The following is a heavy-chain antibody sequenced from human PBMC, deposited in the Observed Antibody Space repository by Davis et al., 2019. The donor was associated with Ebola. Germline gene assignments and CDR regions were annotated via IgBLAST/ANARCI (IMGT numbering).Heavy chain of an antibody. CDR2: VRSHGSDD. D-gene: IGHD2-21*02. CDR3: ARDSDDYCFDY. CDR1: GFTSNIFD. J-gene: IGHJ4*02. Sequence: GGSLRLSCAASGFTSNIFDMHWVRQAPGRGLEWVAFVRSHGSDDHYADSVKGRFTISRDNSKNTLYLQMNSLRPEDTAVYYCARDSDDYCFDYWGQGTLVTVSS. V-gene: IGHV3-30*02.